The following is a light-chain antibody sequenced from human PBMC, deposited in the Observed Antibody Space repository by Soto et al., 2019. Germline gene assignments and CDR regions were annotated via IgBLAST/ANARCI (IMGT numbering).Light chain of an antibody. CDR3: QQRSNWPWT. V-gene: IGKV3-11*01. CDR1: QSVSSY. CDR2: DAS. J-gene: IGKJ1*01. Sequence: EIVLTQSPATLSLSPGARATLSCRASQSVSSYLAWFHQKPGQAPRLLIYDASNMATGIPARFSGSGSGTDFTLTISSLEPEDFAVYYCQQRSNWPWTFGQGTKVEIK.